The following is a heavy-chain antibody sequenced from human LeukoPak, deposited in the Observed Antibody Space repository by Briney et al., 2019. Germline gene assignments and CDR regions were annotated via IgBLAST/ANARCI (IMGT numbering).Heavy chain of an antibody. V-gene: IGHV5-51*01. J-gene: IGHJ1*01. CDR1: GSIFTSYW. D-gene: IGHD6-19*01. CDR2: IYPGDSDT. CDR3: ASIAVAGTVAEYFQH. Sequence: GASLQISCKGSGSIFTSYWIGCGRQLPGKGLEWMGIIYPGDSDTRYCPSFQGQVTISADKSISTAYLQWSSLKASDTAMYYCASIAVAGTVAEYFQHWGQGTLVTVSS.